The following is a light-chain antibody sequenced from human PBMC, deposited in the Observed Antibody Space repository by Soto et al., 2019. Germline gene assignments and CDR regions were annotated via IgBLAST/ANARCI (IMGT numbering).Light chain of an antibody. Sequence: DVVMTQSPLSLPVTLGQPASISCRSSQSLLYSDGNTYLNWFHQRPGQSPRRLIYKVSIRDSGVPDRFSGTGSDTDFTLIISSVEADDVGIYYCLQAKHWPRTFGQGNRLDIK. CDR1: QSLLYSDGNTY. CDR2: KVS. J-gene: IGKJ1*01. CDR3: LQAKHWPRT. V-gene: IGKV2-30*01.